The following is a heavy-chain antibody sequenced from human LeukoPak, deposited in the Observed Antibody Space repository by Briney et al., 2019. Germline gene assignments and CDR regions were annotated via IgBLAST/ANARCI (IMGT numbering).Heavy chain of an antibody. Sequence: PGGSLRLSCAASGFSFSNYWMSWVRQAPGKGLEWVANINQDGSEKYYRDSLKGRFTISRDNAQNSLSLQMTSLSAEDTALYFCAKILLTAGGTRWYFDHWGQGTLVTVSS. V-gene: IGHV3-7*05. CDR3: AKILLTAGGTRWYFDH. CDR1: GFSFSNYW. D-gene: IGHD1-1*01. J-gene: IGHJ4*02. CDR2: INQDGSEK.